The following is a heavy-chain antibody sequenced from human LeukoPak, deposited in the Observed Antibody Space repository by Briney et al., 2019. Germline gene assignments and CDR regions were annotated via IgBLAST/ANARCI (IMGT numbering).Heavy chain of an antibody. V-gene: IGHV3-23*01. Sequence: QTGGSLRLSCATSGFTFSSNVMSWVRQTPGKGLEWVSGINMDGAYTEYADSVKGRFTISRDNSKNTLYLQMNSLRAEDTAVYYCARGYCSGGSCYSDWGQGTLVTVSS. J-gene: IGHJ4*02. CDR3: ARGYCSGGSCYSD. CDR1: GFTFSSNV. CDR2: INMDGAYT. D-gene: IGHD2-15*01.